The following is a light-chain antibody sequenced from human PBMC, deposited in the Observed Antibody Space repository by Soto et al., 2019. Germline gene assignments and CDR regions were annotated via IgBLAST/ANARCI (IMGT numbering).Light chain of an antibody. V-gene: IGKV1-5*03. CDR2: KAF. CDR3: QQYNSYSGLT. J-gene: IGKJ4*01. CDR1: QSISSW. Sequence: DIPMTQSPATLSASVGDRVTITCRASQSISSWLAWSQQKPWKAPKLLIYKAFSLESGVPSRFSGSGSGTEFTLTIISLQPDDFATYYCQQYNSYSGLTFGGGTKVEIK.